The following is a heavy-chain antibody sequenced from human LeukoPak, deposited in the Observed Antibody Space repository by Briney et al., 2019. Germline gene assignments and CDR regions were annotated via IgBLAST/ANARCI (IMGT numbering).Heavy chain of an antibody. CDR1: GYTFTSYG. CDR3: ARVPNWVRPSDSDY. CDR2: ISAYNGNT. J-gene: IGHJ4*02. Sequence: ASVKVSCKASGYTFTSYGITWVRQAPGQGLEWMVWISAYNGNTNYAQKLQGRVTMTTDTSTTTAYMELRSLRSDDTAVYYCARVPNWVRPSDSDYWGQGTLVTVSS. V-gene: IGHV1-18*04. D-gene: IGHD7-27*01.